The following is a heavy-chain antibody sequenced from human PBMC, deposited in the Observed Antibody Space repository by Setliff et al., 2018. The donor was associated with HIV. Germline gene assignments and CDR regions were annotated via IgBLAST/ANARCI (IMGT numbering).Heavy chain of an antibody. D-gene: IGHD3-22*01. CDR1: GYNFENYA. CDR3: ARESPMIVVASTTFDY. V-gene: IGHV7-4-1*02. CDR2: INANSGSP. J-gene: IGHJ4*02. Sequence: GASVKVSCKTSGYNFENYAINWVRQAPGQGLEWMGWINANSGSPTYAQAFTGRFFFSLDTSVTTAYLQISSLKADDTAVYYCARESPMIVVASTTFDYWGQGTLVTVSS.